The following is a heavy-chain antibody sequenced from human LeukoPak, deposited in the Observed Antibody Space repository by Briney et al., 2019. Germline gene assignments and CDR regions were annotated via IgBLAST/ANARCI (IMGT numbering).Heavy chain of an antibody. CDR2: FYYSGST. Sequence: SETLSLTCTVSGVSISSYYWSWIRQPPGKGLEWIGYFYYSGSTNYNPSLKSRVTISVATSKHQFSLKLSSVTAADTAVYYCARGRLGGSGSYYNVLDYWGQGTLVTVSS. J-gene: IGHJ4*02. CDR3: ARGRLGGSGSYYNVLDY. V-gene: IGHV4-59*01. CDR1: GVSISSYY. D-gene: IGHD3-10*01.